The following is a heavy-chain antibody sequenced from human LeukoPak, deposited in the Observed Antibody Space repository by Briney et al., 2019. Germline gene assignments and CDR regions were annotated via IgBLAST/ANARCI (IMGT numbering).Heavy chain of an antibody. Sequence: GRSLRLSCAASGFTFSSYAMSWVRQAPGKGLEWVSAISGSGGSTYYADSVKGRFTISRDNSKNTLYLQMNSLRAEDTAVYYCVKDLVWYYYYMDVWGKGTTVTVSS. D-gene: IGHD5/OR15-5a*01. CDR1: GFTFSSYA. V-gene: IGHV3-23*01. CDR2: ISGSGGST. J-gene: IGHJ6*03. CDR3: VKDLVWYYYYMDV.